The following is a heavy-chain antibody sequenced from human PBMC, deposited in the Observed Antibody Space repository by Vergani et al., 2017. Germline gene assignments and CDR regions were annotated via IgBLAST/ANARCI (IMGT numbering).Heavy chain of an antibody. CDR2: ISYDGSNK. CDR1: GFTFSSYA. V-gene: IGHV3-30-3*01. Sequence: QVQLVESGGGVVQPGRSLRLSCAASGFTFSSYAMHWVRQAPGKGLEWVAVISYDGSNKYYADSVKGRFTISRDNSKNTLYLQMNSLRAEDTAVYYWATEVIIRWLVLPDFDYWGQGTLVTVSS. CDR3: ATEVIIRWLVLPDFDY. J-gene: IGHJ4*02. D-gene: IGHD6-19*01.